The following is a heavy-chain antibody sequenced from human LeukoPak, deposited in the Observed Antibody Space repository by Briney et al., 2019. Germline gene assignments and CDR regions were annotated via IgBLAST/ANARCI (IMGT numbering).Heavy chain of an antibody. Sequence: ASVKVSCKASGYTFTSYDINWVRQATGRGLEWMGWMNPNSGNTGYAQKFQGRVTMTRNTSISTAYMELSSLRSEDTAVYYCARDPPLSGWYLENDYWGQGTLVTVSS. J-gene: IGHJ4*02. D-gene: IGHD6-19*01. CDR1: GYTFTSYD. CDR3: ARDPPLSGWYLENDY. V-gene: IGHV1-8*01. CDR2: MNPNSGNT.